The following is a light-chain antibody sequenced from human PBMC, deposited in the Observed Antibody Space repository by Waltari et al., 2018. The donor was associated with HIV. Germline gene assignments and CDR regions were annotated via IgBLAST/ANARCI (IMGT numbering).Light chain of an antibody. CDR2: AAS. V-gene: IGKV1-39*01. Sequence: DIEMTPSPSSLSASVGARVTITCRASQTIGIYLNWYQQKPGKAPNLLIYAASRVQSGVPSRFRGSGSETDFTLTISSLQPEDFATYYCQQSYSTPPTFGGGTKVDIK. CDR1: QTIGIY. CDR3: QQSYSTPPT. J-gene: IGKJ4*01.